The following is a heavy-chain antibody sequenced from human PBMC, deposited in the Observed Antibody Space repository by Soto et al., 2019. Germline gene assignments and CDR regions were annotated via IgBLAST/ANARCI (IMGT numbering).Heavy chain of an antibody. CDR3: AKRHMVGRADYFDY. CDR2: ISGSGGGI. CDR1: GFTFSRHA. J-gene: IGHJ4*02. D-gene: IGHD1-26*01. Sequence: EVQLLESGGGLVQPGGSLRLSCAASGFTFSRHAMSWVRHAPGKGLEWVSVISGSGGGIYYAGSVKGRFTISRDNSKNMLYLQMNSLRAEDTAIYYCAKRHMVGRADYFDYWGQGTLVTVSS. V-gene: IGHV3-23*01.